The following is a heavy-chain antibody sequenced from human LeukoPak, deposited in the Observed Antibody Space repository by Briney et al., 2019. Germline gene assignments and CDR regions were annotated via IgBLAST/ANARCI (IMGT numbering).Heavy chain of an antibody. J-gene: IGHJ4*02. CDR3: ATRVPTIFGVAYFDY. V-gene: IGHV3-23*01. CDR2: ISGSGGST. Sequence: TGGSLRLSCAASGFTFSSYAMSWVRQAPGKGLEWVSAISGSGGSTYYADSVKGRFTISRDNSKNTLYLQMNSLRAEDTAAYYCATRVPTIFGVAYFDYWGQGTLVTVSS. CDR1: GFTFSSYA. D-gene: IGHD3-3*01.